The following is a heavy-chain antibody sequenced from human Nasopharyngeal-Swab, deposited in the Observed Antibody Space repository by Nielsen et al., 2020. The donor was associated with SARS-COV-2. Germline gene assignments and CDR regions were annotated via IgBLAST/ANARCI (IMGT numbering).Heavy chain of an antibody. CDR2: ISGSGGST. Sequence: GGSLRLSCAASGFTFSSYSMNWVRQAPGKGLEWVSSISGSGGSTYYADSVKGRFTISRDNSKNTLYLQMNSLRAEDTAVYYCAKKYSSSWYGVPWGFDYWGQGTLVTVSS. CDR1: GFTFSSYS. J-gene: IGHJ4*02. D-gene: IGHD6-13*01. CDR3: AKKYSSSWYGVPWGFDY. V-gene: IGHV3-23*01.